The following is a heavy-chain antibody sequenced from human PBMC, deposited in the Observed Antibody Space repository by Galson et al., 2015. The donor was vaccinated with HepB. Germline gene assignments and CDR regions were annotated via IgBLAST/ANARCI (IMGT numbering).Heavy chain of an antibody. Sequence: SVKVSCKASGGTFSSYTLSWVRQAPGQGLEWMGGIIPMSGTANYAQKFHGRVTITADESTSTAYMELSSLRSEDTAVYYCARPLKRDGYNSGAFDIWGQGTVVTVSS. J-gene: IGHJ3*02. CDR3: ARPLKRDGYNSGAFDI. V-gene: IGHV1-69*13. CDR1: GGTFSSYT. CDR2: IIPMSGTA. D-gene: IGHD5-24*01.